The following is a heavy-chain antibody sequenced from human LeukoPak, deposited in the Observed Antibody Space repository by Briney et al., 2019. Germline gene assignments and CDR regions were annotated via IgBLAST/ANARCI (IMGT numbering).Heavy chain of an antibody. CDR1: GFTFSTYA. V-gene: IGHV3-30*14. D-gene: IGHD4-23*01. CDR3: ARSYGGNSIGAFDI. CDR2: ISYDGSNI. J-gene: IGHJ3*02. Sequence: PGGSLRLSCAASGFTFSTYAMHWVRQAPGKGLEWVVVISYDGSNIFYADSVKGRFTISRDNSKNTLYLQMNSLRAEDTAVYYCARSYGGNSIGAFDIWGQGTMVTVSS.